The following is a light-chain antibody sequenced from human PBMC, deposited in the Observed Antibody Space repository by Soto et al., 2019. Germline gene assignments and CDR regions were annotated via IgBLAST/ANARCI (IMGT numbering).Light chain of an antibody. J-gene: IGKJ5*01. V-gene: IGKV3D-15*01. CDR1: QSAGNF. CDR3: QQHNQWPIT. Sequence: IVMTHAGATLSISTGEAASLSCRACQSAGNFLAWYQQKPGQAPRLLIYYISTRATGIPARFSGSGSGTEFTLTFNSRQSADSAVHYCQQHNQWPITFGQGTRLEIK. CDR2: YIS.